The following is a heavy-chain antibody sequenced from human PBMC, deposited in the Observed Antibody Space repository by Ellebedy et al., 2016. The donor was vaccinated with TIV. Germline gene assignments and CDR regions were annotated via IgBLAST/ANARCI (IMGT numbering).Heavy chain of an antibody. CDR2: INPSGGST. CDR1: GYSFTSYF. D-gene: IGHD4-17*01. J-gene: IGHJ6*02. V-gene: IGHV1-46*01. CDR3: ARDGAYGDYAPGHYGMDV. Sequence: ASVKVSCKASGYSFTSYFIHWVRQAPGQGLEWMGIINPSGGSTDYAQRFQGRVTVTRSTSTRTVYMELSSLRSEDTAVYYCARDGAYGDYAPGHYGMDVWGQGTTVTVS.